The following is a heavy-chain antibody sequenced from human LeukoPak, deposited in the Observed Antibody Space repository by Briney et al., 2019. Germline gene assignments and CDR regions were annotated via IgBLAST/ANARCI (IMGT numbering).Heavy chain of an antibody. Sequence: SETLSLTWTVSGGSIRSYYWSWIRQPPGKGLEWIGYIYYSGSTNYNPSLKSRVTISVDTSKNQFSLKLSSVTAADTAVYYCARVRGPSLPIYFDYWGQGTLVTVSS. J-gene: IGHJ4*02. CDR3: ARVRGPSLPIYFDY. CDR2: IYYSGST. V-gene: IGHV4-59*01. CDR1: GGSIRSYY.